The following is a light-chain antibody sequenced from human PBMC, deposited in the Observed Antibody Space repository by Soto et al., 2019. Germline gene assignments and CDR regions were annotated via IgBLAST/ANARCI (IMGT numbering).Light chain of an antibody. CDR1: QDIRW. V-gene: IGKV1D-12*01. Sequence: DLQMTQSPSSVSASVGDRVTITCRASQDIRWLVWYQQKPGKAPKLLRFAASSLQSWVPSRFSGTGSLKVSTLTISGLQRDDFASCYCGQADGFPWTLGQRSK. CDR3: GQADGFPWT. J-gene: IGKJ1*01. CDR2: AAS.